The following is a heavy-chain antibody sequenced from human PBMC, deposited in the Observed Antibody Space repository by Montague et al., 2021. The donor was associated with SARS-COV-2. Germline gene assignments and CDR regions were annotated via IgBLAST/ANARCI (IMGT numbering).Heavy chain of an antibody. V-gene: IGHV4-4*07. D-gene: IGHD5-12*01. CDR2: LYTSGST. CDR1: GASVRTYY. J-gene: IGHJ6*02. Sequence: SETLSLTCTVAGASVRTYYWSWIRQSAGKKLEWMGCLYTSGSTYXXPSFKSRVTMSLDTSKNLFSLNLSSMTAADTAVYYCARDGADYSFAYYHEMDVWGQGIAVTVSS. CDR3: ARDGADYSFAYYHEMDV.